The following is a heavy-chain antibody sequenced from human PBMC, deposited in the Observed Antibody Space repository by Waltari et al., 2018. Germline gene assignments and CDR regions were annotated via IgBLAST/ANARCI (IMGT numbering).Heavy chain of an antibody. Sequence: EVQVVESGGGLVQPGGSLRLSCAASGFSVTNNYMNWVRQAPGKGLEWVSTVYRGGSTSDADSVKGRFTISRDNSENTLYLQMNNLRGDDTAVYYCARGADTSTWSFYFDSWGQGALVTVSS. J-gene: IGHJ4*02. CDR2: VYRGGST. CDR3: ARGADTSTWSFYFDS. D-gene: IGHD6-13*01. V-gene: IGHV3-53*04. CDR1: GFSVTNNY.